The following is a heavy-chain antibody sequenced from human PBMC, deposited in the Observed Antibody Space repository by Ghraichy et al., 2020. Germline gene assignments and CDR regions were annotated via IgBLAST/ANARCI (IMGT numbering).Heavy chain of an antibody. CDR3: ARDPYGDYKYGGTDY. J-gene: IGHJ4*02. V-gene: IGHV3-7*01. CDR1: GFRFSGHW. D-gene: IGHD4-17*01. CDR2: IKADGSEK. Sequence: GGSLRLSCVASGFRFSGHWMSWVRQVPGKGLEWVASIKADGSEKHYVESVQGRFTISRDNAKSLVSLEMNNLRVEDTAVFYCARDPYGDYKYGGTDYWGQGTLVTVSS.